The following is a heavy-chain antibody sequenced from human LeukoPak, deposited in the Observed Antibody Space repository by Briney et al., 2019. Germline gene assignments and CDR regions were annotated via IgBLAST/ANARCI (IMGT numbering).Heavy chain of an antibody. J-gene: IGHJ5*02. V-gene: IGHV4-59*01. CDR3: ARGGGYSSGWFGWLDP. CDR2: IYYSGST. CDR1: GGSISSYY. D-gene: IGHD6-19*01. Sequence: SETLSLTCTVSGGSISSYYWSWIRQPPGKGLEWIGYIYYSGSTNYNPSLKSRVTISVDTSKNQFSLKLSSVTAADTAVYYCARGGGYSSGWFGWLDPWGQGTLVTVSS.